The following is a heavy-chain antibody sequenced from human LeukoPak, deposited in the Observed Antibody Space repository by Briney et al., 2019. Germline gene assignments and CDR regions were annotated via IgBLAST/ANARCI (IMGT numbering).Heavy chain of an antibody. CDR3: ARGKTSQNIVTRKTYNWFDP. D-gene: IGHD2/OR15-2a*01. CDR2: ISSSSNYI. CDR1: GFTFSSYN. V-gene: IGHV3-21*01. Sequence: GGSLRLSCAASGFTFSSYNMNWVRQAPGKGLEWVSSISSSSNYIYYADSVKGRFTISRDNAKNSLYLQMKSLRAEDTAVYYCARGKTSQNIVTRKTYNWFDPWGQGTLVTVSS. J-gene: IGHJ5*02.